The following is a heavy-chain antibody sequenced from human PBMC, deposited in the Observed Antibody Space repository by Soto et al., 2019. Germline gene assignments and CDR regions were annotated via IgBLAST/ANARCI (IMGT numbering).Heavy chain of an antibody. V-gene: IGHV3-23*01. Sequence: PGGSLRLSCAASGFTFSSYAMSWVRQAPGKGLEWVSAISGSGGSTYYADSVKGRFTISRDNSKNTLYLQMNSLRAEDTAVYYCAKDLTVLIAVAGPGDYWGQGTLVTVSS. CDR1: GFTFSSYA. CDR3: AKDLTVLIAVAGPGDY. D-gene: IGHD6-19*01. CDR2: ISGSGGST. J-gene: IGHJ4*02.